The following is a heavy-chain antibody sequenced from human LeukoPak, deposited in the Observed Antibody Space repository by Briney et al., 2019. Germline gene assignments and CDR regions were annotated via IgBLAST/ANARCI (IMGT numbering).Heavy chain of an antibody. D-gene: IGHD1-26*01. V-gene: IGHV6-1*01. CDR2: TYYRSKWYN. J-gene: IGHJ4*02. Sequence: SQTLSLTCAISGDSVSSNSAAWNWIRQSLSRGLEWLGRTYYRSKWYNDYAVSVKSRITINPDTSKNQFSLQLNSVTPEDTAVYYCTVGATHFDYWGQGTLVTVSS. CDR1: GDSVSSNSAA. CDR3: TVGATHFDY.